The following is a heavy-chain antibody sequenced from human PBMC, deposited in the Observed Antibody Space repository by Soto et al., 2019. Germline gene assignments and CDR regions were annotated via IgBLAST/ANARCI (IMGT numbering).Heavy chain of an antibody. V-gene: IGHV4-34*01. CDR2: IDHSGYT. D-gene: IGHD3-3*01. CDR1: GGSFSCYY. CDR3: ARVRDWFDP. Sequence: SETLSLTCAVYGGSFSCYYLNWIRQPPGKGLEWIGEIDHSGYTNYNPSLKSRVTISVDTSKNQFSLRLTSVTAADTDVYYCARVRDWFDPWGQGTLVTVSS. J-gene: IGHJ5*02.